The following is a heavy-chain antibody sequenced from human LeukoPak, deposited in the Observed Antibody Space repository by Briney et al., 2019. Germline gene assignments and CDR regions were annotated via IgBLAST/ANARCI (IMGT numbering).Heavy chain of an antibody. CDR1: GFTFSSYG. J-gene: IGHJ5*02. D-gene: IGHD6-13*01. CDR3: ARWHSSSWYGNWFDP. Sequence: PGGSLRLSCAASGFTFSSYGMYWVRQAPGKGLEWVAFIRYDGSNKYYADSVKGRFTVSRDNSKNTLYLQMKSLRAEDTALYYCARWHSSSWYGNWFDPWGQGTLVTVSS. V-gene: IGHV3-30*02. CDR2: IRYDGSNK.